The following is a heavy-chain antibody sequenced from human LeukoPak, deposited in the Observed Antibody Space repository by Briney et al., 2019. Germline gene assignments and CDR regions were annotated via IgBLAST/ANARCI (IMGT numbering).Heavy chain of an antibody. D-gene: IGHD2-2*01. V-gene: IGHV3-21*01. J-gene: IGHJ5*02. CDR3: ARKGDLGYCSSTSCYNWFDP. Sequence: GGSLRLSCAASGFTFSSYSMNWVRQAPGKGLECVSSISSGSSYTYYADSVKGRFTISRDNAKNSLYLQMNSLRAEDTAVYYCARKGDLGYCSSTSCYNWFDPWGRGTRDTVSS. CDR2: ISSGSSYT. CDR1: GFTFSSYS.